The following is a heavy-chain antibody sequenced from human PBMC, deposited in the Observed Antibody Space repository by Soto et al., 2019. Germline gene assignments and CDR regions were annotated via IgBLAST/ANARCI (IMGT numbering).Heavy chain of an antibody. V-gene: IGHV2-5*02. D-gene: IGHD5-12*01. CDR1: GFSLSTSGVG. J-gene: IGHJ5*02. CDR2: IYWDDDK. Sequence: QITLKESGPTLVKPTQTLTLTCTFSGFSLSTSGVGVGWIRQPPGKALEWLALIYWDDDKRYRPFRKSRLTITKDTSKNQVVLTMTNMDPVDTATYYCAHTHRDGYPKTWGQGTLVTVSS. CDR3: AHTHRDGYPKT.